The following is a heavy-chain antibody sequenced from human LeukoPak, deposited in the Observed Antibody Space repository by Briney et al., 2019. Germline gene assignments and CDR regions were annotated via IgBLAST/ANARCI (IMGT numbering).Heavy chain of an antibody. J-gene: IGHJ4*02. V-gene: IGHV4-34*01. CDR3: ARTGYGRYPRYYYGSGSKSLDY. CDR2: INHSGST. CDR1: GGSFSGYY. D-gene: IGHD3-10*01. Sequence: SETLSLTCAVYGGSFSGYYWSWIRQPPGKGLEWIGEINHSGSTNYNPSLKSRVTISVDTSKNQFSLKLSSVTAADTAVYYCARTGYGRYPRYYYGSGSKSLDYWGQGTLVTVSS.